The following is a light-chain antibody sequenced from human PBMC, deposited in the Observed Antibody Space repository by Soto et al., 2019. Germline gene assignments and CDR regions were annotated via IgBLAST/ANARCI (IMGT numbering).Light chain of an antibody. CDR3: AAWDDSLNGLYV. V-gene: IGLV2-14*01. J-gene: IGLJ1*01. CDR1: SSDLAIYNY. CDR2: QVT. Sequence: QSVLTQPASVSGSPGQSITISCTGTSSDLAIYNYVSWYQQQPGKAPKLMIYQVTNRPSGVSNRFSGSKSGTSASLAISGLQSEDEADYYCAAWDDSLNGLYVFGTGTKVTVL.